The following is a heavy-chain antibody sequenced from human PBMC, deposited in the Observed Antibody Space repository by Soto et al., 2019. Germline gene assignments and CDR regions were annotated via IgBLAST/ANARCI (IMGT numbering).Heavy chain of an antibody. Sequence: PSETLSLTCTVSGGSISSYYWSWIRQPPGKGLEWIGYIYYSGSTNYNPSLKSRVTISVDTSKNQFSLKLSSVAAADTAVYYCARTIAEAGIGMNRGWDYDYYGMDVWGQGTTVTVSS. V-gene: IGHV4-59*12. J-gene: IGHJ6*02. CDR3: ARTIAEAGIGMNRGWDYDYYGMDV. CDR1: GGSISSYY. D-gene: IGHD6-19*01. CDR2: IYYSGST.